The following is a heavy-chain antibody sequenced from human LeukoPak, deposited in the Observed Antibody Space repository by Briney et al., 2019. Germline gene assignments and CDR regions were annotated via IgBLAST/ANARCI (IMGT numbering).Heavy chain of an antibody. Sequence: GGSLRLSCAASGFTFSSYAMSWVRQAPGKGLEWVSAICGSGGSTYYADSVKGRFTISRDNAKKSLYLQMNSLRAEDTAVYYCAKGQIVGAITQTLNSWGQGTLVTVSS. CDR3: AKGQIVGAITQTLNS. CDR2: ICGSGGST. J-gene: IGHJ4*02. V-gene: IGHV3-23*01. D-gene: IGHD1-26*01. CDR1: GFTFSSYA.